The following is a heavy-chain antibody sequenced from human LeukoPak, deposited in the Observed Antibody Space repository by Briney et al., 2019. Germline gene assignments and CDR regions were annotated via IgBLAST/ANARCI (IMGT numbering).Heavy chain of an antibody. J-gene: IGHJ4*02. CDR2: SSAHNGNS. V-gene: IGHV1-18*01. Sequence: ASVRVSCKASGYIFPNCGLSWVRQAPGQGLEWLGWSSAHNGNSNYAQKFRDRLTVTTHTSTNTGHMALRGLRTDGTAVYYCTRDVWSWSVKLAPTDFWAQGTLVTVSS. D-gene: IGHD3-3*01. CDR1: GYIFPNCG. CDR3: TRDVWSWSVKLAPTDF.